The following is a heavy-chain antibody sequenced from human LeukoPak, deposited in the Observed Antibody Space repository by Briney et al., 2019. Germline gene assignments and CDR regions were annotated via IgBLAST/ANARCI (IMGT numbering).Heavy chain of an antibody. D-gene: IGHD6-19*01. CDR2: INAGNGNT. CDR1: GYTFTSYA. CDR3: ARDLGYSSGWYPPTGY. Sequence: ASVKVSCKASGYTFTSYAMHWVRQAPGQRLEWMGWINAGNGNTKYSQKFLGRVTITRDTSASTAYMELSSLRSEDTAVYYCARDLGYSSGWYPPTGYWGQGTLVTVSS. V-gene: IGHV1-3*01. J-gene: IGHJ4*02.